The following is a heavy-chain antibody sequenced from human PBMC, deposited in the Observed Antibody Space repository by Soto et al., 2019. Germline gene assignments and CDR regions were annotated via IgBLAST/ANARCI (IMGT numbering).Heavy chain of an antibody. CDR2: ISYDGSNK. CDR3: AKGPQVLLWFGELSEYYFDY. Sequence: GGSLRLSCGASGFTFNNYGMHLVRQAPGKGLEWVAVISYDGSNKYYADSVKGRFTISRDNSKNTLYLQMNSLRAEDTAVYYCAKGPQVLLWFGELSEYYFDYWGQGTLVTVSS. V-gene: IGHV3-30*18. J-gene: IGHJ4*02. CDR1: GFTFNNYG. D-gene: IGHD3-10*01.